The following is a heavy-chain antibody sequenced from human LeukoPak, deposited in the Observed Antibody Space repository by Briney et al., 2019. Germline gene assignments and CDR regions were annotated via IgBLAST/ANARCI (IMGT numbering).Heavy chain of an antibody. D-gene: IGHD6-13*01. V-gene: IGHV1-24*01. CDR3: AQGPSRIAAAPH. J-gene: IGHJ4*02. CDR1: GYTLTELS. Sequence: ASVKVSCKVSGYTLTELSMHWVRQAPGKGLEWMGGFDPEDGETIYAQKFQGRVTMTEDTSTDTAYMELSSLRSEDTAVYYCAQGPSRIAAAPHWGQGTLVTVSS. CDR2: FDPEDGET.